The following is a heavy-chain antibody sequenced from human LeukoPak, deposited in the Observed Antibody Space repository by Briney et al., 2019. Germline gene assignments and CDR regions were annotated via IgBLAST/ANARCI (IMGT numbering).Heavy chain of an antibody. CDR2: INHSGST. D-gene: IGHD3-10*01. CDR1: GGSFSGYY. J-gene: IGHJ4*02. Sequence: PSETLSLTCAVYGGSFSGYYWSWIRQPPGKGLEWIGEINHSGSTNYNPSLKSRVTISVDTSKNQFSLKLSSVTAADTAVYYCARGGKRYYYGSGSYYNVVYFDYWGQGTLVTVSS. CDR3: ARGGKRYYYGSGSYYNVVYFDY. V-gene: IGHV4-34*01.